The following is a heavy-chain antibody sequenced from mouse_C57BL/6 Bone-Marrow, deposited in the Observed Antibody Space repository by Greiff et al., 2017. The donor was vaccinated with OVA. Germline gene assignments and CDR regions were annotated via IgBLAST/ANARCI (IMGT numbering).Heavy chain of an antibody. Sequence: QVQLKESGPELVKPGASVKISCKASGYAFSSSWLNWVKQRPGKGLEWIGRIYPGDGDTNYNGKFKGKATLTADKSSSTAYMQLSSLTYEDTAVYYCANGDNCDAMDYWGQGTSVTVSS. J-gene: IGHJ4*01. CDR3: ANGDNCDAMDY. V-gene: IGHV1-82*01. D-gene: IGHD1-3*01. CDR1: GYAFSSSW. CDR2: IYPGDGDT.